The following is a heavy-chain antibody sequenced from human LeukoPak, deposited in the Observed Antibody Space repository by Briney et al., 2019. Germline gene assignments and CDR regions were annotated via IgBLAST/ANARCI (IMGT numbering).Heavy chain of an antibody. CDR2: IYYSGST. J-gene: IGHJ6*03. CDR3: ARVLQYHHGYYYYMDV. D-gene: IGHD2-2*01. V-gene: IGHV4-59*01. CDR1: GGSISSYY. Sequence: PSETLSLTCTVSGGSISSYYWSWIRQPPGKGLEWIGYIYYSGSTNYNPSLKSRVTISVDTSKNQFSLKLSSVTAADTAVYYCARVLQYHHGYYYYMDVWGKGTTVTVSS.